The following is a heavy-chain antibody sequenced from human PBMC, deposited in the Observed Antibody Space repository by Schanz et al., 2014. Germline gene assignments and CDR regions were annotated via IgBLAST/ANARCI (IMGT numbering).Heavy chain of an antibody. V-gene: IGHV3-23*04. CDR3: AREQIMAAAGLVDY. Sequence: EVQLVESGGYLVQPGGSLRLSCEASGFTFITYTMNWVRQAPGKGLEWVSTISASGGSTYYADSVKGRFTISRDNAKNSLYLQMNSLRAEDTAVYYCAREQIMAAAGLVDYWGHGTLVTVSS. CDR1: GFTFITYT. CDR2: ISASGGST. D-gene: IGHD6-13*01. J-gene: IGHJ4*01.